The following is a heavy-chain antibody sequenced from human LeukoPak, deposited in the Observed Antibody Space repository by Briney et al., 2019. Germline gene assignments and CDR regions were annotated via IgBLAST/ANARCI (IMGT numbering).Heavy chain of an antibody. CDR1: GGSISSYY. D-gene: IGHD3-22*01. Sequence: SETLSLTCTVSGGSISSYYWSWIRQPPGKGLEWIGYIYYSGSTNYNPSLKSRVTISVDTSKNQFSLKLSSVTAADTAVYYCARRGDSSGVDYWGQGTLVTVSS. J-gene: IGHJ4*02. CDR2: IYYSGST. V-gene: IGHV4-59*08. CDR3: ARRGDSSGVDY.